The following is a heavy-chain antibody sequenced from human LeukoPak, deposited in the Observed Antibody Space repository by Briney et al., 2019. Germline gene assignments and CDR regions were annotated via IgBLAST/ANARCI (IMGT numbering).Heavy chain of an antibody. CDR1: GGSISSSSYY. CDR2: IYYSGST. Sequence: SETLSLTCTVSGGSISSSSYYWGWIRQPPGKGLEWIGSIYYSGSTYYNPSLKSRVTMSVDTSKNQFSLNLNSVTAADSAVYYCARRGAARRYDGLDVWGQGTTITVSS. CDR3: ARRGAARRYDGLDV. D-gene: IGHD6-6*01. J-gene: IGHJ6*02. V-gene: IGHV4-39*07.